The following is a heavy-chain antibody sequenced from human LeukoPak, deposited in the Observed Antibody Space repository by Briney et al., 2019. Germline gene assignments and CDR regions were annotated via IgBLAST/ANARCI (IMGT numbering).Heavy chain of an antibody. Sequence: SETLSLTCTVSGVSIIGYYWSWIRQPAGKGLEWIGRIYTSGSTNYNPSLKSRVTMSVDTSNNQFSLKLSSVTAADTAVYYCAKDRRGGSYYAATLDIWGQGTMVTVSS. J-gene: IGHJ3*02. CDR2: IYTSGST. CDR3: AKDRRGGSYYAATLDI. V-gene: IGHV4-4*07. CDR1: GVSIIGYY. D-gene: IGHD1-26*01.